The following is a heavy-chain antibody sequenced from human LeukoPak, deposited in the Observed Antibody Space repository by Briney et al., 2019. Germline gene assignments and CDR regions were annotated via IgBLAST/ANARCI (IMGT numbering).Heavy chain of an antibody. CDR2: IQYNGHT. V-gene: IGHV4-59*01. Sequence: SETLSLTCTVSGGSISSYYGSWIRQPPGKGLEWIGYIQYNGHTNYNPSLKSRVSISVDTSKNQFSLRLSSVTAADTAVYYCARGSSRLIDYWGQGILVTVSS. J-gene: IGHJ4*02. D-gene: IGHD3-10*01. CDR3: ARGSSRLIDY. CDR1: GGSISSYY.